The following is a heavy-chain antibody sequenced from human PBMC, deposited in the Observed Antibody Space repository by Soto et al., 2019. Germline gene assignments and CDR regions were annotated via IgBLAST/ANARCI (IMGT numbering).Heavy chain of an antibody. Sequence: GGSLRLSCAASGFTFSSYAMSWVRQAPGKGLEWVSAISGSGGSTYYADSVKGRFTISRDNSKNTLYLQMNSLRAEDTAVYYCAKDSEEAADTYYYYMDVWGKGTTVTVSS. J-gene: IGHJ6*03. CDR2: ISGSGGST. CDR3: AKDSEEAADTYYYYMDV. CDR1: GFTFSSYA. V-gene: IGHV3-23*01. D-gene: IGHD6-13*01.